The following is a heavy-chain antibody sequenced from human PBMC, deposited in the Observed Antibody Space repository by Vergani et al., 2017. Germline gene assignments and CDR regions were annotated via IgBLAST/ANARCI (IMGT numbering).Heavy chain of an antibody. CDR3: AKRSRTIGGVVADAFDI. J-gene: IGHJ3*02. V-gene: IGHV3-30-3*02. D-gene: IGHD3-3*01. CDR2: ISYDGSNK. CDR1: GFTFSSYA. Sequence: QVQLVESGGGVVQPGRSLRLSCAASGFTFSSYAMHWVRQAPGKGLEWVAVISYDGSNKYYADSVKGRFTISRDNSKNTLYLQMNSLRAEDTAVYYCAKRSRTIGGVVADAFDIWGQGTMVTVSS.